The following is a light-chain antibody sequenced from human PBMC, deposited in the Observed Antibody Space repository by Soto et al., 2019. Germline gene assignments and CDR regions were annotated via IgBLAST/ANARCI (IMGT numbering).Light chain of an antibody. V-gene: IGKV3-20*01. J-gene: IGKJ4*01. CDR3: QQYGSSPLT. CDR2: CAS. Sequence: EIVLTQSPGTLSLSPGERATLSCSASQSVSSSYLAWYQQKPGQAPRLLIYCASSRATGIPDRFSGSGSGPDFTLTISRLEPEDFAVYYCQQYGSSPLTFGGGTKVEIK. CDR1: QSVSSSY.